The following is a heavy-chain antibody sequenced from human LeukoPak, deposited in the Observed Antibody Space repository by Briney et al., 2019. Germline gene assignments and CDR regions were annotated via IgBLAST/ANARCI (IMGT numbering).Heavy chain of an antibody. Sequence: PSETLSLTCAVYGGSFSGYYWSWIRQPPGKGLEWIGEINHSGSTNYNPSLKSRVTISVDTSKNQFSLKLSSVTAADTAVYYCARYHYDSSGYPGDAFDIWGQGTMVTVSS. CDR2: INHSGST. CDR1: GGSFSGYY. V-gene: IGHV4-34*01. D-gene: IGHD3-22*01. J-gene: IGHJ3*02. CDR3: ARYHYDSSGYPGDAFDI.